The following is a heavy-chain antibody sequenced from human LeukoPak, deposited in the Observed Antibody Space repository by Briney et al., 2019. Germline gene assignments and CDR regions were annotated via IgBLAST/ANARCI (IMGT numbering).Heavy chain of an antibody. CDR3: ARDEEEYCSGGSCYPRWLD. CDR2: IYSGDST. Sequence: GGSLRLSCAASGFTVSSNYMSWVRQAPGKGLEWVAVIYSGDSTYYADSVKGRFAISRDNTKNTLNLQMNSLRVEDTAVYYCARDEEEYCSGGSCYPRWLDWGQGTLVTVSS. CDR1: GFTVSSNY. D-gene: IGHD2-15*01. J-gene: IGHJ4*02. V-gene: IGHV3-66*01.